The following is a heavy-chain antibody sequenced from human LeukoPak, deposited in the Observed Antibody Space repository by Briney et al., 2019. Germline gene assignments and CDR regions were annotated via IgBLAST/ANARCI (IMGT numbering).Heavy chain of an antibody. Sequence: ASVKVSCKASGYTFTGYYMHWVRQAPGQGLEWMGWVSAYNGNTNYAQKLQGRVTMTTDTSTSTAYMELRSLRAEDTAVYYCAKNRAVSYQYYFDYWGQGTLVTVSS. J-gene: IGHJ4*02. CDR2: VSAYNGNT. V-gene: IGHV1-18*04. CDR1: GYTFTGYY. D-gene: IGHD2-2*01. CDR3: AKNRAVSYQYYFDY.